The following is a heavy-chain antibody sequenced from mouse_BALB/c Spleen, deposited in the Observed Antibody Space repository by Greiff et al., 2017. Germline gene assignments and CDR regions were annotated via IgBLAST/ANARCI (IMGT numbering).Heavy chain of an antibody. CDR1: GYTFSSYW. CDR2: ILPGSGST. D-gene: IGHD2-10*01. Sequence: VQVVESGAELMKPGASVKISCKATGYTFSSYWIEWVKQRPGHGLEWIGEILPGSGSTNYNEKFKGKATFTADTSSNTAYMQLSSLTSEDSAVYYCARGGAYYGNYVDAMDYWGQGTSVTVSS. CDR3: ARGGAYYGNYVDAMDY. J-gene: IGHJ4*01. V-gene: IGHV1-9*01.